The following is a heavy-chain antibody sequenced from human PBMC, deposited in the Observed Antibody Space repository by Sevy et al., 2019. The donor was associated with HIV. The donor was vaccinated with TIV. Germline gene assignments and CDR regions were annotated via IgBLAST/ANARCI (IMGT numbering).Heavy chain of an antibody. CDR1: GFTFGDYA. CDR3: TRALATVHTTEYYFDY. Sequence: GGSLRLSCTSSGFTFGDYAMSWFRQAPGKGLEWVAFIRKNSYEPYGGTTEYAASVKGRFTISRDDSKSIAYLQMNSLETEDTAVSYCTRALATVHTTEYYFDYWGQGILVTVSS. V-gene: IGHV3-49*03. CDR2: IRKNSYEPYGGTT. D-gene: IGHD4-17*01. J-gene: IGHJ4*02.